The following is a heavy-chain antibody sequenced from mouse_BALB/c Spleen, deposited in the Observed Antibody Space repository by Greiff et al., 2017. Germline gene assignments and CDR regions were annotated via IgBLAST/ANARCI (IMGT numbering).Heavy chain of an antibody. CDR2: INPGSGGT. J-gene: IGHJ2*01. CDR1: GYAFTNYL. D-gene: IGHD2-4*01. V-gene: IGHV1-54*01. CDR3: ARRADYDEDYFDY. Sequence: VQLVESGAELVRPGTSVKVSCKASGYAFTNYLIEWVKQRPGQGLEWIGVINPGSGGTNYNEKFKGKATLTADKSSSTAYMQLSSLTSDDSAVYFCARRADYDEDYFDYWGQGTTLTVSS.